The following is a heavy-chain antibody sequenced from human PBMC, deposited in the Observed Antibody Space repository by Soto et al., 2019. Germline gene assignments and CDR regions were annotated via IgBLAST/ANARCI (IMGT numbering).Heavy chain of an antibody. CDR2: INPATGAA. Sequence: QLHLVQSGAVVKKPGASVTVSCSASGYPVTAYYMHWVRQAPGRGLGWMGGINPATGAAKYTQTFQGRVTVTRDTSTSTVFRELSGLTSEDTAVFYCARGGGVGVAGSAAFDMWGQGTLVTVSS. D-gene: IGHD3-3*01. V-gene: IGHV1-2*02. CDR1: GYPVTAYY. J-gene: IGHJ3*02. CDR3: ARGGGVGVAGSAAFDM.